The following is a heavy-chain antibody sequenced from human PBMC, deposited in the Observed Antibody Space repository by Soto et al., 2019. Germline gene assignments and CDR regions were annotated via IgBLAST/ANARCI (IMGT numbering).Heavy chain of an antibody. D-gene: IGHD5-18*01. J-gene: IGHJ4*02. Sequence: PGGSLRLSCAASGFTFSSYGMHWVRQAPGKGLEWVAVIWYDGSNKYFADSVKGRFTLSRDNSKNTLYLQMNSLRAEDTAVYYCARDGGKSYSYGPRYFDYWGQGTLVTVSS. CDR1: GFTFSSYG. CDR3: ARDGGKSYSYGPRYFDY. CDR2: IWYDGSNK. V-gene: IGHV3-33*01.